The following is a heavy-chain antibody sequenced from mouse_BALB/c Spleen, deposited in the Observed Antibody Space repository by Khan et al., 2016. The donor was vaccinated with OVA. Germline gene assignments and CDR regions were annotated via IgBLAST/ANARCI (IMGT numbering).Heavy chain of an antibody. D-gene: IGHD2-14*01. V-gene: IGHV2-6-4*01. J-gene: IGHJ4*01. CDR2: IWSGGGT. CDR3: ARAYYRDDGYYAMDY. Sequence: QVQLQQSGPGLVAPSQSLSITCTVSGFSLSRYNIHWVRQPPGKGLEWLGMIWSGGGTDYNSTLKSRLSISKDNSKSQVFLKMNSLQTDDSAMYYCARAYYRDDGYYAMDYWGQGTSVTVSS. CDR1: GFSLSRYN.